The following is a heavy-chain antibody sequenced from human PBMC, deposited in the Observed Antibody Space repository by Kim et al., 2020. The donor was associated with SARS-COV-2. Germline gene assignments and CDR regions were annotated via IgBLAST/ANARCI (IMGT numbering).Heavy chain of an antibody. J-gene: IGHJ4*02. Sequence: GGSLRLSCSASGFTFSSYAMHWVRQAPGKGLEYVSAISSNGGSTYYADSVKGRFTISRDNSKNTLYLQMSSLRAEDTAVYYCVKGSIVATITYYNYFDYWGQGTLVTVSS. CDR3: VKGSIVATITYYNYFDY. D-gene: IGHD5-12*01. CDR2: ISSNGGST. V-gene: IGHV3-64D*09. CDR1: GFTFSSYA.